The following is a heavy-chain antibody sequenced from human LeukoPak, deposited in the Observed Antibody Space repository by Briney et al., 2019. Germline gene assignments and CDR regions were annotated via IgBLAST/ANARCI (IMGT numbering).Heavy chain of an antibody. D-gene: IGHD1-26*01. CDR3: ARGSGSYRRAGFDY. CDR1: GGAISSHY. J-gene: IGHJ4*02. V-gene: IGHV4-59*11. CDR2: IYYSGST. Sequence: PSETLSLTCTVSGGAISSHYWSWIRQPPGKGLEWIGYIYYSGSTNYNASLKSRVSISVDTSKNQFSLKLSSVTAADTAVYYCARGSGSYRRAGFDYWGQGTLVTVSS.